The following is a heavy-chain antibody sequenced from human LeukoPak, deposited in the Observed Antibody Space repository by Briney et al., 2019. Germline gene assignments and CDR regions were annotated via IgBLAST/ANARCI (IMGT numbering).Heavy chain of an antibody. D-gene: IGHD3-22*01. Sequence: PGGSLRLSCAASGFTFSNYGLSWVRQAPGKGLEWVSSISSSSSYIYYAGSVKGRFTISRDNAKNSLYLQMNSLRAEDTAIYYCARTEYYYDSNGLEYLQHWGQGTLVTVSS. CDR3: ARTEYYYDSNGLEYLQH. J-gene: IGHJ1*01. V-gene: IGHV3-21*04. CDR1: GFTFSNYG. CDR2: ISSSSSYI.